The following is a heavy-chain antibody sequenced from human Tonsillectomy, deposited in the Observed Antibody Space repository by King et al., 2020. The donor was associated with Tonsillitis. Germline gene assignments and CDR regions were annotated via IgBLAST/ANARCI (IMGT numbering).Heavy chain of an antibody. D-gene: IGHD3-22*01. J-gene: IGHJ5*02. CDR3: ARDGTNDSSGYYYEGWFDL. CDR2: IYSGGST. CDR1: GFSVSGNY. Sequence: VQLVESGGGLIRPGGSLRLSCAASGFSVSGNYMSWVRQAPGKGLEWVSVIYSGGSTYYADSVKGRFTISRDNSKNTLYLQIDSLRVEDTAVYYCARDGTNDSSGYYYEGWFDLWGQGTLVIVSS. V-gene: IGHV3-53*01.